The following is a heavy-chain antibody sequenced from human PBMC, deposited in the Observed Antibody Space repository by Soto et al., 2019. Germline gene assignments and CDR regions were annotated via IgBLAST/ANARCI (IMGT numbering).Heavy chain of an antibody. V-gene: IGHV3-23*01. CDR3: AKDLGYCSSTSCPGAFDY. CDR1: GFTFSSYA. Sequence: GGSLRLSCAASGFTFSSYAMSWVRQAPGKGLEWVSAISGSGGSTYYADSVKGRFTISRDNSKNTLYLQMNSLRAEDTAVYYCAKDLGYCSSTSCPGAFDYWAQGTLVTSPQ. D-gene: IGHD2-2*01. CDR2: ISGSGGST. J-gene: IGHJ4*02.